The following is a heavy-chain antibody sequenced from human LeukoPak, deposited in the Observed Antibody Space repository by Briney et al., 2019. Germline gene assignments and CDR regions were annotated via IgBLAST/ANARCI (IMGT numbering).Heavy chain of an antibody. CDR2: MNPNSGNT. CDR1: GFTFTSYD. V-gene: IGHV1-8*01. J-gene: IGHJ4*02. D-gene: IGHD5-24*01. CDR3: ARDVEMATIPFDY. Sequence: ASVKVSCKASGFTFTSYDINWVRQATGQGPEWMGWMNPNSGNTGYAQKFQGRVTMTRNTSISTAYMELSSLRSEDTAVYYCARDVEMATIPFDYWGQGTLVTVSS.